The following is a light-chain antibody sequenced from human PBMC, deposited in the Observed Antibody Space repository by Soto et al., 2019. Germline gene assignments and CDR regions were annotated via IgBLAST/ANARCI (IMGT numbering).Light chain of an antibody. CDR2: DAS. CDR1: QNINNY. CDR3: QQYENLPS. Sequence: DIQMTLSPCSLSASVGDRVTITWQASQNINNYLNWYQHKPGRAPKLLVYDASTLEAGVPSRFRGSGSGTDFTFTISRLQPEDIATYYCQQYENLPSFGQGTRLEI. V-gene: IGKV1-33*01. J-gene: IGKJ5*01.